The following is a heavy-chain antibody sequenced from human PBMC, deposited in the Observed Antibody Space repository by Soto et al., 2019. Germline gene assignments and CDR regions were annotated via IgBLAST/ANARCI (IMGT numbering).Heavy chain of an antibody. CDR2: IKQDGSEK. CDR1: GFTFSTYW. CDR3: ARAAGYCSNRVCSMYYFDY. J-gene: IGHJ4*02. V-gene: IGHV3-7*01. D-gene: IGHD2-8*01. Sequence: GGSLRLSCAASGFTFSTYWMNWVRQAPGKGLEWVANIKQDGSEKYYVDSVKGRFTISRDNAKNSLYLQMNSLRAEDTAVYYCARAAGYCSNRVCSMYYFDYWGQGTLVTAPQ.